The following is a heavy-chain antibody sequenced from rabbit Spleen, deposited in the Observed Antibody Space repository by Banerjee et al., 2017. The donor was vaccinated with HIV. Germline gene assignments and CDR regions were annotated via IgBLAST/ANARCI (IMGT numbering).Heavy chain of an antibody. D-gene: IGHD4-1*01. J-gene: IGHJ4*01. CDR1: GFSFSGSHY. CDR3: ARDLAGVIGWNFSL. CDR2: IDSGSSGDT. V-gene: IGHV1S40*01. Sequence: QSLEESGGDLVKPGASLTLTCTASGFSFSGSHYMCWVRQAPGKGLEWIACIDSGSSGDTYYANWAKGRFTISTTSSTTVTLQMTSLTAADTATYFCARDLAGVIGWNFSLWGPGTLVTVS.